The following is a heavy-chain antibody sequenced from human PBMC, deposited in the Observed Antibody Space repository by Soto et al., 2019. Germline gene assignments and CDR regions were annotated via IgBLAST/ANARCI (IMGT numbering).Heavy chain of an antibody. CDR2: ISAGNGNT. V-gene: IGHV1-3*01. CDR3: ARVIGGWYYFDY. Sequence: QVQLVQSGAEVKKPGASVKVSCKASGYTFTSYAMHWVRQAPGQRLEWMGWISAGNGNTKYSQKFQGRVTITRDTSASTAYMELSSLRAEDTAVYYCARVIGGWYYFDYWGQRTLVTVSS. D-gene: IGHD6-19*01. J-gene: IGHJ4*02. CDR1: GYTFTSYA.